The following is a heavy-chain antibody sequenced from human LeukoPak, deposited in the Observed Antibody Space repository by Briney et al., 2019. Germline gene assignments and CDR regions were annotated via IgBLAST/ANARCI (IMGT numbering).Heavy chain of an antibody. CDR3: ARSTDRYFDY. Sequence: SQTLSLTCAISGXSVSSNSAAWNWIRQSSSRGPEWLGRTYYRSKWYNDYAVSLRSRITINPDTSKNQFSLQLNSVTPEDTAVYYCARSTDRYFDYGGQGTLVTVS. J-gene: IGHJ4*02. D-gene: IGHD5/OR15-5a*01. V-gene: IGHV6-1*01. CDR2: TYYRSKWYN. CDR1: GXSVSSNSAA.